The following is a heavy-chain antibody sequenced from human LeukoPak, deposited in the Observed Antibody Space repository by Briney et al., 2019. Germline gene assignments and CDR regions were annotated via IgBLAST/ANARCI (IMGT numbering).Heavy chain of an antibody. CDR2: IYYSGST. J-gene: IGHJ4*02. V-gene: IGHV4-31*03. CDR3: ARARLGSLVSFDY. Sequence: SQTLSLTCTVSGGSISSGGYYWSWIRQHPGKGLEWIGYIYYSGSTYYNPSLKSRVTISVDTSKNQFSLKLSSVTAADTAVYYCARARLGSLVSFDYWGQGTLVTVSS. CDR1: GGSISSGGYY. D-gene: IGHD7-27*01.